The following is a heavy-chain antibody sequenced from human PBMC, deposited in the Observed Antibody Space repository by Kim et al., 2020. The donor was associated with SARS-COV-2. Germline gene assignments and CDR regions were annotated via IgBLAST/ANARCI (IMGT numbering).Heavy chain of an antibody. CDR3: ARDGRSVDYYFAY. J-gene: IGHJ4*02. Sequence: ALVKVSCKASGYTFTSYCLHWVRQAPGQSLEWMGWIDVANTNTHYSENFQGRVTITRDTSATTVYIELSSLRSEDTAVYYCARDGRSVDYYFAYWGQGTLVTVPS. CDR1: GYTFTSYC. V-gene: IGHV1-3*01. CDR2: IDVANTNT.